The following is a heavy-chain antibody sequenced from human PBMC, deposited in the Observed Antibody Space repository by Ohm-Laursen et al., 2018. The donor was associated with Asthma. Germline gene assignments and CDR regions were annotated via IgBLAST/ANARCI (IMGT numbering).Heavy chain of an antibody. J-gene: IGHJ4*02. Sequence: SLRLSCAASGFTFSYYYMSWIRQAPGKGLEWVSYISSSSSYTNYADSVKGRFTISRDNAKNSLYLQMNSLRAEDTAVYYCAKDLSEVVEADEYWGQGTLVTVSS. CDR2: ISSSSSYT. V-gene: IGHV3-11*05. CDR3: AKDLSEVVEADEY. D-gene: IGHD2-15*01. CDR1: GFTFSYYY.